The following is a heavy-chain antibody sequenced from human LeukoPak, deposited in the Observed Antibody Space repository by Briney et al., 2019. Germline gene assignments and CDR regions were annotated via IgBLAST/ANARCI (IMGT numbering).Heavy chain of an antibody. CDR3: ARDSSPRGSYYFDY. Sequence: GGSLRLSCAASGFTFSSYAMHWVRQAPGKGLEWVAVISYDGSNKYYADSVKGRFTISRDNAKNTLYLQMNSLRAEDTAVYYCARDSSPRGSYYFDYWGQGTLVTVSS. J-gene: IGHJ4*02. CDR1: GFTFSSYA. D-gene: IGHD1-26*01. CDR2: ISYDGSNK. V-gene: IGHV3-30-3*01.